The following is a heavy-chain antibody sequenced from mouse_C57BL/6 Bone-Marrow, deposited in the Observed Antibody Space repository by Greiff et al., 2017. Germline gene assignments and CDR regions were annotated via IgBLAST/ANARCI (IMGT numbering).Heavy chain of an antibody. CDR1: GYTFTDYY. Sequence: VQLQQSGPELVKPGASVKISCKASGYTFTDYYMNWVKQSHGKSLEWIGDINPNNGGTSYNQKFKGKATLTVDKSSSTAYMELRSLTSEDSAVYYCAVLPLNYWGQGTTLTVSS. J-gene: IGHJ2*01. V-gene: IGHV1-26*01. D-gene: IGHD1-1*01. CDR2: INPNNGGT. CDR3: AVLPLNY.